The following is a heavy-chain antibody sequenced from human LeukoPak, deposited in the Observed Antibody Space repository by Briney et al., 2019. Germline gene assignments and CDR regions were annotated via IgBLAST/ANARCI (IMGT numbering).Heavy chain of an antibody. J-gene: IGHJ4*02. CDR1: GFAFSSDA. CDR2: IRGDSSLT. Sequence: AGGSLRLSCAASGFAFSSDAMSWVRQAPGRGLEWVSLIRGDSSLTEYADSVKGRLTISRDNSKNTLYLQMNSLRAEDTAVYYCAKGRIASSTFDYWGQGTLVTVSS. V-gene: IGHV3-23*01. CDR3: AKGRIASSTFDY.